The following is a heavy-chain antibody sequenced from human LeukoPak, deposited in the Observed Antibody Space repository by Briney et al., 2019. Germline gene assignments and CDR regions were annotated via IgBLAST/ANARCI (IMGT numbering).Heavy chain of an antibody. CDR3: ATGMVGYCGDVTCYSEAY. J-gene: IGHJ4*02. V-gene: IGHV1-24*01. CDR1: GYGLTALS. Sequence: ASVTVSCKVSGYGLTALSMHWVRQAPGKGLEWMGGFDPEVGKTMYAEKLDGRLTVTDDTSTDTAYMQLSSLRLEDTAVYYCATGMVGYCGDVTCYSEAYWGQGTLVTISS. D-gene: IGHD2-21*01. CDR2: FDPEVGKT.